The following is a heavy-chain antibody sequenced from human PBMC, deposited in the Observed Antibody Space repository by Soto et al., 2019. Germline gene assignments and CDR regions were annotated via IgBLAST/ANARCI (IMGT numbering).Heavy chain of an antibody. V-gene: IGHV5-51*01. CDR3: ARHGALGYCSGTNCQLSIDY. CDR1: GYRSTKNW. CDR2: IYPEDSDT. Sequence: RGESLKISCQGSGYRSTKNWIGWVRQVPGEGLEWMGIIYPEDSDTRYNPSFQGQVTISADKSISSAYLQWNSLKASDTAMYYCARHGALGYCSGTNCQLSIDYWGQGALVTVSS. D-gene: IGHD2-2*01. J-gene: IGHJ4*02.